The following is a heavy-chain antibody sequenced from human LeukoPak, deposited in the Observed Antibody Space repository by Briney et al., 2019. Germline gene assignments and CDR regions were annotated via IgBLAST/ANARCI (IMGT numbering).Heavy chain of an antibody. CDR1: GGSISSSSYY. J-gene: IGHJ4*02. D-gene: IGHD2-2*01. CDR3: ALGNIVVVPAGGYYFDY. CDR2: IYYSGST. Sequence: SETLSLTCTVSGGSISSSSYYWGRIRQPPGKGLEWIGSIYYSGSTYYNPSLKSRVTISVDTSKNQFSLKLSSVTAADTAVYYCALGNIVVVPAGGYYFDYWGQGTLVTVSS. V-gene: IGHV4-39*01.